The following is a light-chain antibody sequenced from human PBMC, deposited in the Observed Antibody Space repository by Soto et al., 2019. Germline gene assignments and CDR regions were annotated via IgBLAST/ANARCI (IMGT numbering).Light chain of an antibody. CDR3: QQYGSSPYT. J-gene: IGKJ2*01. CDR1: QSVRNNY. CDR2: GAS. Sequence: EILLTQSPSTLSLSPGERATLSCRASQSVRNNYLAWYRQQRPGQAPRLLIYGASGRATGIPDRFSGSGPGTNFPLTISRLEPEDFEVYYCQQYGSSPYTFGQGTKLEI. V-gene: IGKV3-20*01.